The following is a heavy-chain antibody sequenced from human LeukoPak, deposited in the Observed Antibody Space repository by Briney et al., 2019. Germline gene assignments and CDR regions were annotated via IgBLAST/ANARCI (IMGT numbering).Heavy chain of an antibody. V-gene: IGHV3-23*01. D-gene: IGHD3-22*01. J-gene: IGHJ3*02. Sequence: GGSLRLSCAASGFTFSSYAMSWVRQAPGKGLEWVSAISGSGGSTYYADSVKGLFTISRDNSKNTLYLQMNSLRAEDTAVYYCAKDIRVDYYDSSGYYGDAFDIWGQGTMVTVSS. CDR1: GFTFSSYA. CDR3: AKDIRVDYYDSSGYYGDAFDI. CDR2: ISGSGGST.